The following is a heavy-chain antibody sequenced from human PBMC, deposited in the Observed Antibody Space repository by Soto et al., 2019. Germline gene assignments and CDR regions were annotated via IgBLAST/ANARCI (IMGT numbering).Heavy chain of an antibody. CDR3: SGGHALDV. CDR2: INKDGGEK. CDR1: RFTFSTYW. V-gene: IGHV3-7*01. J-gene: IGHJ6*02. Sequence: GGSLRLSCAASRFTFSTYWMTWVRQAPGKGLERVANINKDGGEKYYMDSVRGRFTISRDNAKNSLYLQMTSLRVEDTAVYYCSGGHALDVWGQGTTVTVSS.